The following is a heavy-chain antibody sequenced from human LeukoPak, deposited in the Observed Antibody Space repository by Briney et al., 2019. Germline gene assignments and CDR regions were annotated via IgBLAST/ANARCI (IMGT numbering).Heavy chain of an antibody. D-gene: IGHD3-22*01. J-gene: IGHJ1*01. V-gene: IGHV3-21*01. CDR3: ARDSSGYYVPRYFQH. CDR2: ISSSSSYI. Sequence: GGSLRLSXAASGFTLSSYSVNWVRQAPGKGLEWVSSISSSSSYIYYADSVKGRFTISRDNAKNSLYLQMNSLRAEDTAVYSCARDSSGYYVPRYFQHWGQGTLVTVSS. CDR1: GFTLSSYS.